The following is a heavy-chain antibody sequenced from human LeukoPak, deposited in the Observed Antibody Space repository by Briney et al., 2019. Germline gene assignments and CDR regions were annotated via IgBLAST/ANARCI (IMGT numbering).Heavy chain of an antibody. CDR2: ISRSGDSI. V-gene: IGHV3-11*04. D-gene: IGHD1-26*01. J-gene: IGHJ5*02. CDR1: GFTFSNYY. Sequence: GGSLRLSCAASGFTFSNYYMGWIRQAPGKGLEWVSYISRSGDSIHYADSVKGRFTISRDNARNSLFLQMNSLRAEDTAVYYCARDRGVGELLGSWFDPWGQGTLVTVSS. CDR3: ARDRGVGELLGSWFDP.